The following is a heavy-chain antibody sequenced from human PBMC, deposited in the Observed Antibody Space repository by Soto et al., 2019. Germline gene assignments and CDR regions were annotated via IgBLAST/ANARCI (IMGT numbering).Heavy chain of an antibody. CDR3: ARGDLSPYNVGYYFDY. CDR1: GYTFTGYY. D-gene: IGHD1-20*01. J-gene: IGHJ4*02. Sequence: ASVKVSCKASGYTFTGYYMHWVRQAPGQGLEWMGWINPNSGGTNYAQKFQGWVTMTRDTSTSTAYMELSRLRSDDTAVYYCARGDLSPYNVGYYFDYWGQGTLVTVSS. V-gene: IGHV1-2*04. CDR2: INPNSGGT.